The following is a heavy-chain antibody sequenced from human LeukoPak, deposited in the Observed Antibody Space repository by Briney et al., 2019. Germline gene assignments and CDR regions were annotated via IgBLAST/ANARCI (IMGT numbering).Heavy chain of an antibody. D-gene: IGHD6-13*01. CDR3: ARAATRDIAAAGFDY. Sequence: GGSLRLSCAASGFTFSSYWMHWVRQAPGKGLVWVSRIDSDGSSTSYADSVKGRFTISRDNAKNSLYLQMNSLRAEDTAVYYCARAATRDIAAAGFDYWGQGTLVTVSS. J-gene: IGHJ4*02. V-gene: IGHV3-74*01. CDR1: GFTFSSYW. CDR2: IDSDGSST.